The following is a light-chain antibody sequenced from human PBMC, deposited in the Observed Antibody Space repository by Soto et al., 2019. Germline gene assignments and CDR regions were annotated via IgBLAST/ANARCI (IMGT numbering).Light chain of an antibody. CDR3: SSYTSGSTWV. Sequence: QSVLTQPASVSGAPGQSITISCTGTSSDVGGYNYVSWYQQHPGKAPKLMIYDVSNRPSGVSNRFSGSKSGNTASLTISGLQAEDEAYYYCSSYTSGSTWVFGGGTKLTVL. CDR1: SSDVGGYNY. V-gene: IGLV2-14*01. J-gene: IGLJ3*02. CDR2: DVS.